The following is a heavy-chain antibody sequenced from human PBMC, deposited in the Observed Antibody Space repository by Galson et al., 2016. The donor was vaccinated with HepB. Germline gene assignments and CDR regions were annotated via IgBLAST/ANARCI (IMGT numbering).Heavy chain of an antibody. V-gene: IGHV3-30-3*01. D-gene: IGHD6-13*01. CDR1: GFTFSDYS. CDR3: AREYSWPGYSSSLDN. CDR2: ISYDGTNK. Sequence: SLRLSCAASGFTFSDYSMHWVRQGPGKGLEWVAVISYDGTNKYYADSVKGRFTISRDNSKNTLYLQMTSLRAEDTAIYYCAREYSWPGYSSSLDNWGQGTLVTVSS. J-gene: IGHJ4*02.